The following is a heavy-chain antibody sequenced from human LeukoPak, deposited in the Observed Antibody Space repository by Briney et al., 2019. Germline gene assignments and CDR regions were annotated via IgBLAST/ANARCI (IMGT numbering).Heavy chain of an antibody. CDR1: GFTFSRYW. Sequence: GGSLRLSCAASGFTFSRYWMNWVRQAPGRGLEWVANIKQDGSERYYVDSVKGRFTISRDNAKNSLYLQMNSLRAEDTAVYYCARDPVRPLESLVVVTEDYWGQGTLVTVSS. CDR2: IKQDGSER. CDR3: ARDPVRPLESLVVVTEDY. J-gene: IGHJ4*02. D-gene: IGHD2-21*02. V-gene: IGHV3-7*01.